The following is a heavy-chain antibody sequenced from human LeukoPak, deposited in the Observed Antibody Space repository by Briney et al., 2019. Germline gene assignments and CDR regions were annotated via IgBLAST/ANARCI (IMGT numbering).Heavy chain of an antibody. Sequence: GGSLRLSCAASGFTFNTYAMSWVRQAPGKGLEWVSAIGGSVTSTYYAASVKGRFTISRDNSDNTLYLQMSSLRAEDTAIYYCARDRDRPYFDHWGQGTLVTVSS. CDR1: GFTFNTYA. J-gene: IGHJ4*02. CDR2: IGGSVTST. V-gene: IGHV3-23*01. CDR3: ARDRDRPYFDH.